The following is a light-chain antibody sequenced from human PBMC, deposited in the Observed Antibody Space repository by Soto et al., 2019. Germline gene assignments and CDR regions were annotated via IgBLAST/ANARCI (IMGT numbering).Light chain of an antibody. CDR3: SSYTSSYTYV. Sequence: QSVLTQPASVSGSPGQSVTISCAGTSSDVGGYNFVSWYQQHPGKAPQLMIYDVSSRPSGVSNRFSGSKSGNTASLTISGLQADDEADYYCSSYTSSYTYVFGTGTRSPS. J-gene: IGLJ1*01. V-gene: IGLV2-14*03. CDR1: SSDVGGYNF. CDR2: DVS.